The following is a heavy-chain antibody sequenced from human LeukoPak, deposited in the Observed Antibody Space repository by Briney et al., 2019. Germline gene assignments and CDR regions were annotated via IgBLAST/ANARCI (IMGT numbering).Heavy chain of an antibody. D-gene: IGHD3-10*01. Sequence: SETLSLTCAVYGGSFSGYYWSWIRQPPGKGLEWIGEINHSGSTNYNPSLKSRVTISVDTSKNQFFLKLSSVTAADTAVYYCATSGEDYYYYGMDVWGQGTTVTVSS. CDR3: ATSGEDYYYYGMDV. V-gene: IGHV4-34*01. J-gene: IGHJ6*02. CDR1: GGSFSGYY. CDR2: INHSGST.